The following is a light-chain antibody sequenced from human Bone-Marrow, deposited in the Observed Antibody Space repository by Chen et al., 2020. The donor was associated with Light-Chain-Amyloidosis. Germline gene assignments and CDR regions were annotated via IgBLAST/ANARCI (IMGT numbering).Light chain of an antibody. V-gene: IGKV3-20*01. CDR3: QQYGTSPLT. CDR1: QTISSNY. CDR2: GSS. J-gene: IGKJ4*01. Sequence: EIVLTPSPGTLSLSPGEGANLSCRASQTISSNYLTWYQQKFGQAPRLLIYGSSSRATGIPDRFTGSVSGTDFTLTINRLEPEDFAMYYCQQYGTSPLTFGGGTKVEIK.